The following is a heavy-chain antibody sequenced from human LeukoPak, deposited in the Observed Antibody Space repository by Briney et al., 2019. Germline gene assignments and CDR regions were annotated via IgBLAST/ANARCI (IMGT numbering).Heavy chain of an antibody. J-gene: IGHJ4*02. V-gene: IGHV3-33*01. Sequence: GGSLRLSCVASGLTFRSYGIHWVRPAPGKGLEWLAFIWYDEITKNYADSVKGRFTISRDNAKNSLYLQMNSLRAEDTAVYYCARDLYRIVVVPHYFDYWGQGTLVTVSS. CDR2: IWYDEITK. D-gene: IGHD3-22*01. CDR1: GLTFRSYG. CDR3: ARDLYRIVVVPHYFDY.